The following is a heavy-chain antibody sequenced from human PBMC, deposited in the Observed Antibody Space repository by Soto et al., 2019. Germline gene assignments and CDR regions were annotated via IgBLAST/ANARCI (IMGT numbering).Heavy chain of an antibody. CDR3: AVALSGTHAPNGMDV. V-gene: IGHV1-45*02. J-gene: IGHJ6*02. CDR1: GYTFTYRY. Sequence: SVKVSCKASGYTFTYRYLHWVRQAPGQALEWMGWITPFNGNTHYAQKFQDRVTITRDKSMSTGNMELSSLRSEDTAMYYCAVALSGTHAPNGMDVWGQGTTVTVSS. CDR2: ITPFNGNT. D-gene: IGHD3-10*01.